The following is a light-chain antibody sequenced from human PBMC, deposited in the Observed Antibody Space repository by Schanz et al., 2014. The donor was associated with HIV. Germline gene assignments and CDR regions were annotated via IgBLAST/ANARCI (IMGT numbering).Light chain of an antibody. J-gene: IGLJ1*01. CDR3: SSYTSSSTLV. CDR1: NSDIGGHDY. Sequence: QSALTQPATVSGSPGQSITVSCTGTNSDIGGHDYVSWYQQHPDKAPKLMIYDVTNRPSGVSDRFSGSKSGNTASLTISGLQAEDQADYYCSSYTSSSTLVFGTGTKLTVL. CDR2: DVT. V-gene: IGLV2-14*03.